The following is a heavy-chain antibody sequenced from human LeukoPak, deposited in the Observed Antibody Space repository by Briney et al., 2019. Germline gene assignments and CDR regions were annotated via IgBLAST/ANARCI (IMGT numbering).Heavy chain of an antibody. V-gene: IGHV3-7*01. CDR2: IKQDGSEK. CDR3: ARGGSRLLTSYIFDY. CDR1: GSTFSRYW. Sequence: GGSLRLSCAASGSTFSRYWMSWVRQAPGKGLEWVVNIKQDGSEKYYADSVKGRFTIFRDNAKNSLYVQVNSLRAEDTAVYYCARGGSRLLTSYIFDYWGQGTLVTVSS. J-gene: IGHJ4*02. D-gene: IGHD3-16*01.